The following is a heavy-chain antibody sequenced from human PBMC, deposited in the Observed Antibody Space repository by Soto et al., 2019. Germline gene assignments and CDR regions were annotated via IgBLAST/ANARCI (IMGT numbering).Heavy chain of an antibody. CDR1: GGTFSSYV. CDR2: IIPIFGTT. J-gene: IGHJ5*02. V-gene: IGHV1-69*13. Sequence: SVKVSCKASGGTFSSYVISWVRQAPGQGLEWMGGIIPIFGTTNYTQKFQGRVTITADDSTSTAYMELSSLRSEDTAVYYCARGFSKYYYDSSAPAWFDPWGQGTLVTVSS. CDR3: ARGFSKYYYDSSAPAWFDP. D-gene: IGHD3-22*01.